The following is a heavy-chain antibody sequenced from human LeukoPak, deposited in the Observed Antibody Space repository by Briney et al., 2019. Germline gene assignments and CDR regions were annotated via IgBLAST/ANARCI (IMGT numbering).Heavy chain of an antibody. CDR1: GGTFSSYA. D-gene: IGHD2-2*01. CDR2: INPSGGST. J-gene: IGHJ4*02. CDR3: AGVPAAIGWAYY. Sequence: ASVKVSCKASGGTFSSYAISWVRQAPGQGLEWMGIINPSGGSTSYAQKFQGRVTMTRDTSTSTVYMELSSLRSEDTAVYYCAGVPAAIGWAYYWGQGTLVTVSS. V-gene: IGHV1-46*01.